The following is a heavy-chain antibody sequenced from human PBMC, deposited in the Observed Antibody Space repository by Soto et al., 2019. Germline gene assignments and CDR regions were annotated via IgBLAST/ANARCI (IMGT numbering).Heavy chain of an antibody. CDR2: IIPIFGTA. J-gene: IGHJ5*02. D-gene: IGHD6-19*01. CDR1: GGTFSSYA. Sequence: VKVSCKASGGTFSSYALSWVRQAPGQGLEWMGGIIPIFGTANYAQKFQGRVTITADESTSTAYMELSSLRSEDTAVYYCASLSSGWYWFDPWGQGTLVTVSS. CDR3: ASLSSGWYWFDP. V-gene: IGHV1-69*01.